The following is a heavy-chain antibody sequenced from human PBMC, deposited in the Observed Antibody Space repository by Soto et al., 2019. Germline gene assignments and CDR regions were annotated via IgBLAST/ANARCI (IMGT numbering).Heavy chain of an antibody. CDR3: ARHVRDFGGYDYMCDY. V-gene: IGHV4-39*01. CDR2: IYYSGST. J-gene: IGHJ4*02. CDR1: GGSISSSSYY. Sequence: QLQLQESGPGLVKPSETLSLTCTVSGGSISSSSYYWGWIRQPPGKGLEWIWSIYYSGSTYYNPSLKSRVTISVDTSKHQCSLKRSSVTAADTAVYYCARHVRDFGGYDYMCDYWCQGTLGTVSS. D-gene: IGHD5-12*01.